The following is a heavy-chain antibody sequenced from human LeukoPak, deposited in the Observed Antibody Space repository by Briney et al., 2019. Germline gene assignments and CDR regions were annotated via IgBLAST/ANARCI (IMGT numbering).Heavy chain of an antibody. CDR3: AREFQSGSCLSARGPYYYYAMDV. Sequence: SETLSLTCTVSGVSISSYYWSWIRQPPGKGLEWIGHISYGGGTSYKSSLKSRLTMSVDTSKKQFSLTLTSVTAADTAVYFCAREFQSGSCLSARGPYYYYAMDVWGQGTTVTVSS. CDR2: ISYGGGT. V-gene: IGHV4-59*12. CDR1: GVSISSYY. D-gene: IGHD3-10*01. J-gene: IGHJ6*02.